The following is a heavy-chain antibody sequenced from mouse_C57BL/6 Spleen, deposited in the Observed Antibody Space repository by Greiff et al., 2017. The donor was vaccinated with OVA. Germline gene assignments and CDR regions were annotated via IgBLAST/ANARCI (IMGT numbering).Heavy chain of an antibody. J-gene: IGHJ2*01. D-gene: IGHD1-1*01. CDR3: ARVRSYFDY. Sequence: QVQLQQPGAELVRPGTSVKLSCKASGYTFTSYWMHWVKQRPGQGLEWIGVIDPSDSYTNYNQKFKGKATLTVDTSSSTAYMQLSSLTSEDSAVYYCARVRSYFDYWGQGTTLTVSS. CDR1: GYTFTSYW. V-gene: IGHV1-59*01. CDR2: IDPSDSYT.